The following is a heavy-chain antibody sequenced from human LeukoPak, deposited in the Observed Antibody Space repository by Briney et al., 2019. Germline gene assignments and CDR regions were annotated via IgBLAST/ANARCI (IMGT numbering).Heavy chain of an antibody. J-gene: IGHJ5*02. V-gene: IGHV1-8*01. CDR2: MNPNSGNT. D-gene: IGHD3-10*01. CDR1: GYTFTSYD. Sequence: ASVKVSCKASGYTFTSYDTNWVRQATGQGLEWMGWMNPNSGNTGYAQKFQGRVTMTRNTSISTAYMELSSLRSEDTAVYYCARDSYGSGSSRFDPWGQGTLVTVSS. CDR3: ARDSYGSGSSRFDP.